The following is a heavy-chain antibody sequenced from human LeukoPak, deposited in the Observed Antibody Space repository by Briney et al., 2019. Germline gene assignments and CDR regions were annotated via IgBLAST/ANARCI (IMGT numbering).Heavy chain of an antibody. CDR3: ARVGSYSGYDLNFDY. Sequence: ASVKVTCKASGYTFTGYYMHWVRQAPGQGLEWMGWINPNSGGTNYAQKFQGRVTMTRDTSISTAYMELSRLRSDDTAVYYCARVGSYSGYDLNFDYWGQGTLVTVSS. V-gene: IGHV1-2*02. D-gene: IGHD5-12*01. J-gene: IGHJ4*02. CDR1: GYTFTGYY. CDR2: INPNSGGT.